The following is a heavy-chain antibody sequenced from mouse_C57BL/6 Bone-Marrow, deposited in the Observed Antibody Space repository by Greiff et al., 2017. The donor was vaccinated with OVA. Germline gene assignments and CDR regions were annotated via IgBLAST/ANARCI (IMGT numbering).Heavy chain of an antibody. CDR1: GFTFSSYA. CDR3: TRDLVLPDWYFDV. CDR2: ISSGGDYI. D-gene: IGHD1-1*02. Sequence: EVMLVESGEGLVKPGGSLKLSCAASGFTFSSYAMSWVRQTPEKRLEWVAYISSGGDYIYYADTVKGRFTISRDNARNTLYLQMSSLKSEDTAMYYCTRDLVLPDWYFDVWGTGTTVTVSS. V-gene: IGHV5-9-1*02. J-gene: IGHJ1*03.